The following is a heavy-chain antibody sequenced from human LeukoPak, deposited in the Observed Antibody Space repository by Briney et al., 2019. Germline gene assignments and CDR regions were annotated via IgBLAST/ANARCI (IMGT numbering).Heavy chain of an antibody. V-gene: IGHV1-69*13. CDR1: GGTFSSYA. D-gene: IGHD5-24*01. CDR2: IIPIFGTA. Sequence: ASVKVSCKASGGTFSSYAISWVRQAPGQGLEWMGGIIPIFGTANYAQKFQGRVTITADESTSTAYMELSSLRSEDTAVYYCARTLLDGYNYPYPNPYPYYYYYYYGMDVWGQGTTVTVSS. CDR3: ARTLLDGYNYPYPNPYPYYYYYYYGMDV. J-gene: IGHJ6*02.